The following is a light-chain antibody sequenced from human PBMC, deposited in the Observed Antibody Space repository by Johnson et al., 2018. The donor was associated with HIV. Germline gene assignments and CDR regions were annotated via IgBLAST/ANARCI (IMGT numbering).Light chain of an antibody. J-gene: IGLJ1*01. CDR1: SSNIGNSY. CDR3: GTWDSSLNAYV. CDR2: ENN. Sequence: QSVLTQPPSVSAAPGQKVTISCSGSSSNIGNSYVSWFQQLPGTAPKLLIYENNKRTSGSPARCSGSKSGPSATLGIAGRQTGDEADYYCGTWDSSLNAYVFGAATKVSVL. V-gene: IGLV1-51*02.